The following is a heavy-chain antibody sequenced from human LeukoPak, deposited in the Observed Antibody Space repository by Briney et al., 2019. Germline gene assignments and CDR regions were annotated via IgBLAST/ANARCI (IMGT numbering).Heavy chain of an antibody. CDR3: ARFWDDSSGYTYFDY. J-gene: IGHJ4*02. D-gene: IGHD3-22*01. CDR1: GYSFTSYW. CDR2: IYPGDSDT. Sequence: GESLKISCKGSGYSFTSYWIGWVRQMPGEGLEWMGIIYPGDSDTRYSPSFQGQVTISVDKSISTAYLQWSSLKASDTAMYYCARFWDDSSGYTYFDYWGQGTLVTVSS. V-gene: IGHV5-51*01.